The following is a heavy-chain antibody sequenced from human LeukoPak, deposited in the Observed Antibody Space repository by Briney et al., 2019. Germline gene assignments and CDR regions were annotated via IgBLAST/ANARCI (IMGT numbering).Heavy chain of an antibody. CDR2: IYTSGST. J-gene: IGHJ4*02. V-gene: IGHV4-4*07. D-gene: IGHD5-18*01. Sequence: SETLSLTRAVSGGSISSYYWSWIRQPAGKGLEWIGRIYTSGSTNYNPSLKSRVTISVDTSKNQFSLKLSSVTAADTAVYYCAGQRRGYSYGLFDYWGQGTLVTVSS. CDR1: GGSISSYY. CDR3: AGQRRGYSYGLFDY.